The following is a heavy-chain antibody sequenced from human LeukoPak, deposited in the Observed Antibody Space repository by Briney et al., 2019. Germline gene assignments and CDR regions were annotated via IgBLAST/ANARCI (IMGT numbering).Heavy chain of an antibody. CDR3: ARDGDIIPTDV. D-gene: IGHD2-15*01. Sequence: GVSLRLSCAASGFTFSSFGMHWVRQAPGKGLEWVAVMWYDGSNKYYADSVKGRFTISRDNSKNTLYLQMNSLRAEDTAVYYCARDGDIIPTDVWGQGTTVT. V-gene: IGHV3-33*01. J-gene: IGHJ6*02. CDR2: MWYDGSNK. CDR1: GFTFSSFG.